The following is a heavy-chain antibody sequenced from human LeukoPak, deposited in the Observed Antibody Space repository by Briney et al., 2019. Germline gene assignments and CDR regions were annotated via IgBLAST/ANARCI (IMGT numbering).Heavy chain of an antibody. CDR2: ISGSGDST. D-gene: IGHD4/OR15-4a*01. V-gene: IGHV3-23*01. CDR1: GFTFSSYA. Sequence: GGSLRLSCAASGFTFSSYAMSWVRQAPGKGLEWVSTISGSGDSTYYADSVKGRFTISRATSRNTLYLQMNSLRAEDTAVYYCAKGKRASLSANSYYFDYWGQGTLVTVSS. J-gene: IGHJ4*02. CDR3: AKGKRASLSANSYYFDY.